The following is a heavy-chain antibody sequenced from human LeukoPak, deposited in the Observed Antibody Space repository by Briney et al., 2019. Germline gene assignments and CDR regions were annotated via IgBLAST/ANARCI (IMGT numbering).Heavy chain of an antibody. V-gene: IGHV3-7*03. D-gene: IGHD3-22*01. CDR1: GFTFSSYW. J-gene: IGHJ4*02. Sequence: GGSLRLSCAASGFTFSSYWMSWVRQAPGKGLEWVANIKQDGSEKYYVDSVKGRFTISRGNAKNSLYLQMNSLRAEDTAVYYCARVAMNYYDSSGYYRPTYYFDYWGQGTLVTVSS. CDR3: ARVAMNYYDSSGYYRPTYYFDY. CDR2: IKQDGSEK.